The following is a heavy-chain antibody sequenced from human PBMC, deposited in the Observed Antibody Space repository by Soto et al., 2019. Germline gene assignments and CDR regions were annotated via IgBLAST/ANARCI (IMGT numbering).Heavy chain of an antibody. CDR1: GFTFSNSW. CDR3: TTVSVYSYDSSGYYVGPL. CDR2: IKSKTDGGTT. J-gene: IGHJ4*02. Sequence: GGSLRLSCAASGFTFSNSWMNWVRQAPGKGLEWVGRIKSKTDGGTTDYAAPVKGRFTISRDDSKNTLYLQMNSLKTEDTAVYYCTTVSVYSYDSSGYYVGPLWGQGTLVTVSS. V-gene: IGHV3-15*07. D-gene: IGHD3-22*01.